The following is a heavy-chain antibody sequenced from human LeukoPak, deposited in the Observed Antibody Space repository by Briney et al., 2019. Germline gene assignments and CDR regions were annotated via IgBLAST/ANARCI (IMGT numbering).Heavy chain of an antibody. Sequence: ASVKVSCKASGYTFTSYGISWVRQAPGQGLEWMGWISAYSGNTNYAQKLQGRVTMTTDTSTSTAYMELRSLRSDDTAVYYCARLYCSSTSCYTGYYYYGMDVWGQGTTVTVSS. CDR3: ARLYCSSTSCYTGYYYYGMDV. CDR1: GYTFTSYG. V-gene: IGHV1-18*01. J-gene: IGHJ6*02. D-gene: IGHD2-2*02. CDR2: ISAYSGNT.